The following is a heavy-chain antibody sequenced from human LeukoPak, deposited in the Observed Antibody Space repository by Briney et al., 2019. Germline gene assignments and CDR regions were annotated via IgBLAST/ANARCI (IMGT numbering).Heavy chain of an antibody. V-gene: IGHV3-33*01. Sequence: GGSLRLSCAASGFSFNTYTMHGVRQAPGKGLEWVAVIWYDGNFAYYGDSVRGRFTISRDNAKNLLYLQMNSLRAEDTAVYYCARGGIYSQGFDYWGQGSLVTVSS. D-gene: IGHD6-13*01. CDR2: IWYDGNFA. CDR1: GFSFNTYT. J-gene: IGHJ4*02. CDR3: ARGGIYSQGFDY.